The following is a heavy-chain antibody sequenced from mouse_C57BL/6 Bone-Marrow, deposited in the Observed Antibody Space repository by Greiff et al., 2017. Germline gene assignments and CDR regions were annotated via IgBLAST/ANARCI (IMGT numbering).Heavy chain of an antibody. V-gene: IGHV1-82*01. J-gene: IGHJ4*01. CDR2: IYPGDGDT. CDR3: ARRGACYSDYYAMDY. D-gene: IGHD2-12*01. Sequence: VQLQQSGPELVKPGASVKISCKASGYAFSSSWMNWVKQRPGKGLEWIGRIYPGDGDTNYNGKFKGKATLTAEKSSSKAYMQLSSLTSELSAVYFCARRGACYSDYYAMDYWGQGTSVTVSA. CDR1: GYAFSSSW.